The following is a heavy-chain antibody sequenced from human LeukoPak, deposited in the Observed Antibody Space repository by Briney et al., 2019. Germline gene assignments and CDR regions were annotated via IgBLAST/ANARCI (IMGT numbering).Heavy chain of an antibody. CDR2: ISGSGGST. CDR3: AKGDIVVVPAAGVYSYGMDV. J-gene: IGHJ6*02. D-gene: IGHD2-2*01. CDR1: GFTFSRYV. Sequence: GGSLRLSCAASGFTFSRYVMGWVRQAPGKGLEWVSGISGSGGSTDYADSVKGRFTISRDNSKNTLYLQMNSLRAEDTAVYYCAKGDIVVVPAAGVYSYGMDVWGQGTTVTVSS. V-gene: IGHV3-23*01.